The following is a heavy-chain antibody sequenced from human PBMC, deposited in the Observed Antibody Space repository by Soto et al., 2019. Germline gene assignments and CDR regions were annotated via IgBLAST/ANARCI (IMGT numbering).Heavy chain of an antibody. V-gene: IGHV3-23*01. CDR1: GFIFSDFA. CDR2: ISNSGDT. D-gene: IGHD1-26*01. CDR3: AKKRGATGNWSFEV. Sequence: EVQLLESGGGLAQPGGSLRLSCAASGFIFSDFAMTWVRQAPGKGLEWVSTISNSGDTYYTDSVKGRFTISRDNSKNTLFLQMNSLRAGDTAAYYCAKKRGATGNWSFEVWGRGTLVIVSS. J-gene: IGHJ2*01.